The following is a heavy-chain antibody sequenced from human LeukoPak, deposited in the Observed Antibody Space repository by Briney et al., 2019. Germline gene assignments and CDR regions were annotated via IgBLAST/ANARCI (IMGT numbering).Heavy chain of an antibody. CDR1: GDSVSSNSAA. CDR2: TYSRSKWYS. CDR3: SRVADYYDSSGYSRYYDMDV. Sequence: SQTLSLTCAISGDSVSSNSAAWNWIRQSPSRGLEWLGRTYSRSKWYSDYAVSVKGRITINPDTSKNQFSLRLNSVTPEDTAVYYCSRVADYYDSSGYSRYYDMDVWGQGTTVTVSS. D-gene: IGHD3-22*01. J-gene: IGHJ6*02. V-gene: IGHV6-1*01.